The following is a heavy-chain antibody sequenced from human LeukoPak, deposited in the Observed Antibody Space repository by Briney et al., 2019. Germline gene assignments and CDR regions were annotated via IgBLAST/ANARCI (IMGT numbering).Heavy chain of an antibody. V-gene: IGHV4-59*10. J-gene: IGHJ4*02. CDR1: GGSFSGYY. D-gene: IGHD3-3*01. CDR2: IYTSGST. Sequence: SETLSLTCAVYGGSFSGYYWSWIRQPAGKGLEWIGRIYTSGSTNYNPSLKSRVTISVDTSKNQFSLKLSSVTAADTAVYYCARHDWSGYFDYWGQGTLVTVSS. CDR3: ARHDWSGYFDY.